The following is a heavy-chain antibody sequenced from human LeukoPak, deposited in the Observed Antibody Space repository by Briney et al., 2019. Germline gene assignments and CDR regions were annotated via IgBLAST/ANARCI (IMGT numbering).Heavy chain of an antibody. Sequence: GGSLRLSCAASGFTFSNYRMNWVRQAPGKGLEWVSSIGSSSSSIYYADSMKGRFTISRDNAKSSLSLQMNSLTVEDTAVYYCARDLYGDYSFDYWGQGTLVTVSS. CDR2: IGSSSSSI. CDR1: GFTFSNYR. CDR3: ARDLYGDYSFDY. J-gene: IGHJ4*02. D-gene: IGHD4-17*01. V-gene: IGHV3-21*01.